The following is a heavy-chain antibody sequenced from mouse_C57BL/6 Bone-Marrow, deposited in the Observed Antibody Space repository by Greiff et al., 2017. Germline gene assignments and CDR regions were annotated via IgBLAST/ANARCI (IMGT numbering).Heavy chain of an antibody. CDR3: ARDYYGSSFWFAY. CDR1: ASTFTSYW. V-gene: IGHV1-69*01. CDR2: IDPSDMFP. Sequence: QLQLKQPGAELVMPGASVKLSCKAFASTFTSYWMHWVKQRPGQGLEWIGEIDPSDMFPNYIQKFKGKSPLLVDKSSSTAYIQLSSVTSEDSAVYYCARDYYGSSFWFAYWGQGTLVTVSA. J-gene: IGHJ3*01. D-gene: IGHD1-1*01.